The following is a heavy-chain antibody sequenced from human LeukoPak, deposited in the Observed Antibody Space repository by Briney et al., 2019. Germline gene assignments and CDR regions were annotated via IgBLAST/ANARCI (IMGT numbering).Heavy chain of an antibody. V-gene: IGHV1-2*02. CDR1: GYTFTGYY. CDR2: INPNSGGT. CDR3: ARGLWFGELLFSSNWFDP. J-gene: IGHJ5*02. D-gene: IGHD3-10*01. Sequence: GASVKVSCKSSGYTFTGYYTHWVRQAPGQGLEWMGWINPNSGGTNYAQKFQGKVTMTRDTSISTDYMELSRLRSDDTAVYYCARGLWFGELLFSSNWFDPWGQGTLVTVSS.